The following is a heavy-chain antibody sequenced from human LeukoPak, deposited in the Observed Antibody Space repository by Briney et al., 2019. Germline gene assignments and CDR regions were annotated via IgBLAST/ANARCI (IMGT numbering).Heavy chain of an antibody. D-gene: IGHD3-22*01. CDR3: SRGLDSRKLGY. CDR1: GASFNSDDQY. V-gene: IGHV4-31*03. J-gene: IGHJ4*02. Sequence: IPSETLSLTCTVSGASFNSDDQYWNWIRQSPGKGLEWIGSIHPSGMLYNNPSLESRVTMSRDTSKNQFSLNLNSATAADTAVYFCSRGLDSRKLGYWGQGILVTVSS. CDR2: IHPSGML.